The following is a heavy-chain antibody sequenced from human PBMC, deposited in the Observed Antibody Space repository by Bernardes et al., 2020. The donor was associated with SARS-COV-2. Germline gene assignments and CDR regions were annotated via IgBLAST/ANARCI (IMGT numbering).Heavy chain of an antibody. Sequence: SETLSLTCSVSGGSITINNYYWSWIRQPAGKGLEWIGRFYFGGNTDYNPSLKSRVTISVDTSKNQFSLNLFSVTAADTAIYYCARVRGSRFSYDYDWGQGTLVTVSS. D-gene: IGHD5-18*01. V-gene: IGHV4-61*02. CDR1: GGSITINNYY. J-gene: IGHJ4*02. CDR3: ARVRGSRFSYDYD. CDR2: FYFGGNT.